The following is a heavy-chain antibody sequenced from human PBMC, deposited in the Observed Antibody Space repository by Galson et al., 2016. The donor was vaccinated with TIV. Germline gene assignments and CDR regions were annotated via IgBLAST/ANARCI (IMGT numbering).Heavy chain of an antibody. J-gene: IGHJ4*02. CDR1: GSTFSIYN. D-gene: IGHD5-24*01. Sequence: SLRLSCAASGSTFSIYNMNWVRQPPGKGLEWISYISTTSSLIYYADSVRGRFTISRDNAKNSLYLQMNSLRADDTAVYYFAREGRDGYNPYFDYWGQGTLVTVSS. CDR2: ISTTSSLI. CDR3: AREGRDGYNPYFDY. V-gene: IGHV3-48*01.